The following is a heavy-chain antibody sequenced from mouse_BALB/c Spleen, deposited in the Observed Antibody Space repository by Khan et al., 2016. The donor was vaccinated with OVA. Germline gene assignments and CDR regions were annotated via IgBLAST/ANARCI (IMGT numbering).Heavy chain of an antibody. D-gene: IGHD2-3*01. Sequence: QVQLKESGPGLVAPSQSLSITCTVSGFSLTSYGIPWVRQPPGKGLEWLVVIWSDGSTNYNSVLTSRLSISKDNSKSQVFLKMNSLHPDDTAIYYCARWFDGYSSLYAMDYWGQGTSVTVSS. V-gene: IGHV2-6*02. CDR2: IWSDGST. CDR1: GFSLTSYG. J-gene: IGHJ4*01. CDR3: ARWFDGYSSLYAMDY.